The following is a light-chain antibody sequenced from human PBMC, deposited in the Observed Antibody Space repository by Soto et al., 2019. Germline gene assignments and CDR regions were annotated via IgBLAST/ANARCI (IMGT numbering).Light chain of an antibody. CDR2: AAS. CDR3: QQYYSYPLT. Sequence: AILITQSPSSFSASPGDRVTITCRASHGISSYLAWYQQKPGKAPKLLIYAASTLQSGVPSRFSGSGSGTDFTLTISCLQSEDFATYYCQQYYSYPLTFGGGTKVDI. V-gene: IGKV1-8*01. J-gene: IGKJ4*01. CDR1: HGISSY.